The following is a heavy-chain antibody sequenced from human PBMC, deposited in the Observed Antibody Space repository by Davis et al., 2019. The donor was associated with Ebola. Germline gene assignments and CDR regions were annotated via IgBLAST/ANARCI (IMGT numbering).Heavy chain of an antibody. CDR2: INHSGST. Sequence: PSETLSLTCAVYGGSFSGYYWSWIRQPPGKGLEWIGEINHSGSTNYNPSLKSRVTISVDTSKNQFSLKLSSVTAADTAVYYCAREADYPYFDYWGQGTLVTVSS. CDR3: AREADYPYFDY. CDR1: GGSFSGYY. J-gene: IGHJ4*02. D-gene: IGHD4-11*01. V-gene: IGHV4-34*01.